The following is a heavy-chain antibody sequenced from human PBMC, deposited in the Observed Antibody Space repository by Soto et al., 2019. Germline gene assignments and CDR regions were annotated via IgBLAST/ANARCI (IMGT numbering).Heavy chain of an antibody. Sequence: EVQLVESGGGLAKPGGSLRLSCAASGFLFNSYGMNWVRLSPGRGLEWISSISSTSTYIEYADSVKGRFIISRDNAENSVLLQMNCLRAEDTAVYYCMLDRSPSVVFPDFDFWGQGSLVTVSS. CDR2: ISSTSTYI. CDR3: MLDRSPSVVFPDFDF. D-gene: IGHD3-22*01. CDR1: GFLFNSYG. J-gene: IGHJ4*02. V-gene: IGHV3-21*01.